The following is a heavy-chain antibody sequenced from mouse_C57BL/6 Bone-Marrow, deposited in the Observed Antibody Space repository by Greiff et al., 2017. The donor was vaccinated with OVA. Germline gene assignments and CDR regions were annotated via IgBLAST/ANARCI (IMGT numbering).Heavy chain of an antibody. CDR3: AKGGIYYGNRWFAY. D-gene: IGHD2-1*01. Sequence: QVQLQQPGTELVKPGASVKLSCKASGYTFTSYWMHWVKQRPGQGLEWIGNINPSNGGTNYNEKFKSKATLTVAKSSSTAYMQLSSLTSEDSAVYYCAKGGIYYGNRWFAYWGQGTLVTVSA. V-gene: IGHV1-53*01. J-gene: IGHJ3*01. CDR1: GYTFTSYW. CDR2: INPSNGGT.